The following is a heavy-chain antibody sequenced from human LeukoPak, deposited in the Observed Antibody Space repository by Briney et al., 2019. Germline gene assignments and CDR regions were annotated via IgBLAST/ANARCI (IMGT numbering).Heavy chain of an antibody. CDR1: GGSISSSSYY. Sequence: SETLSLTCTVSGGSISSSSYYWGWIRQPPAKGLEWIGSIYYSGSTYYNPSLKSRITISVDMSKNQFSLKLSSVTAADTALYYCARHSGLRSPFDPWGQGTLVTVTS. CDR2: IYYSGST. J-gene: IGHJ5*02. CDR3: ARHSGLRSPFDP. V-gene: IGHV4-39*01. D-gene: IGHD3-3*01.